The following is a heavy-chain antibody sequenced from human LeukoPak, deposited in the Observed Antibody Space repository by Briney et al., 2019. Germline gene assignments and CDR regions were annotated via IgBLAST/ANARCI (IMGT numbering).Heavy chain of an antibody. Sequence: GGSLRLSCVASGFTVGSNYMTWVRQAPGKGLEWVGRIQSKTDGGTTEYAAPVKGRFTISRDDSKTTLYLQMNSLKTEDTAVYYCATLTVRGVINIWGQGTLVTVSS. CDR3: ATLTVRGVINI. J-gene: IGHJ4*02. CDR1: GFTVGSNY. V-gene: IGHV3-15*01. CDR2: IQSKTDGGTT. D-gene: IGHD3-10*01.